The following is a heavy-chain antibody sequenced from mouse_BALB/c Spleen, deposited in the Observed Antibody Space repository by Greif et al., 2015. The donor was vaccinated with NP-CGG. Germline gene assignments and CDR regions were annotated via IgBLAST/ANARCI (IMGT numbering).Heavy chain of an antibody. Sequence: VQLQQSGPSLVKPSQTLSLTCSVTGDSITSRYWNWIRKIQGNKLKYMGYIRYRGRTYYNPSLKGRISITRDTSKNQYCLQLNSVTAEDTATYFSTTYNYSSSYYIGYRGQGTTLTVSS. V-gene: IGHV3-8*02. CDR1: GDSITSRY. D-gene: IGHD1-1*01. CDR2: IRYRGRT. J-gene: IGHJ2*01. CDR3: TTYNYSSSYYIGY.